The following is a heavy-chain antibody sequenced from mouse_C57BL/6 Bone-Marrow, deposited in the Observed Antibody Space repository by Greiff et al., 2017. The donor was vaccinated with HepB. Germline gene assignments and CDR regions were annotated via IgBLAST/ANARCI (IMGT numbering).Heavy chain of an antibody. Sequence: EVHLVESGGGLVQPKGSLKLSCAASGFSFNTYAMNWVRQAPGKGLEWVARIRSKSNNYATYYADSVKDRFTISRDDSESMLYLQMNNLKTEDTAMYYCVRQGAYGNYEDFDVWGTGTTVTVSS. CDR3: VRQGAYGNYEDFDV. V-gene: IGHV10-1*01. D-gene: IGHD2-1*01. CDR2: IRSKSNNYAT. J-gene: IGHJ1*03. CDR1: GFSFNTYA.